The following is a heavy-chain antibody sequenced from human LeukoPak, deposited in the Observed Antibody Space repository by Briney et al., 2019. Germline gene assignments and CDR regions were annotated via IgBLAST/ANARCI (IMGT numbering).Heavy chain of an antibody. V-gene: IGHV3-49*04. CDR3: TSGTSGSYYNYFDY. Sequence: PGRSLRLSCTASGFTFGDYAMSWVRQAPGKGLEWVGFIRSKAYGGTTEYAASVKGRFTISRDDSKSIVYLQMNSLKTEDTAVYYCTSGTSGSYYNYFDYWGQGTLVTVSS. D-gene: IGHD1-26*01. CDR2: IRSKAYGGTT. CDR1: GFTFGDYA. J-gene: IGHJ4*02.